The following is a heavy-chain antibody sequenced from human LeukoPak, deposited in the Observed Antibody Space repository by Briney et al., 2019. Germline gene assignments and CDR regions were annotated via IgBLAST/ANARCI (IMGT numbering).Heavy chain of an antibody. D-gene: IGHD3-9*01. V-gene: IGHV1-2*02. Sequence: GASVKVSCKASGYTFSGYYMHWVRQAPGQGLEWMGFINPNSGGKKYAQKFQGRVTMTRDTCISTAYIELRSRRSDDTAVYYCARDTHYDILTGYYYYGMDVWGQGTTVTVSS. CDR3: ARDTHYDILTGYYYYGMDV. J-gene: IGHJ6*02. CDR2: INPNSGGK. CDR1: GYTFSGYY.